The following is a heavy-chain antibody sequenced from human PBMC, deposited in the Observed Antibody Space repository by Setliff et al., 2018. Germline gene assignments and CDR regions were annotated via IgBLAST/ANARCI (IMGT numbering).Heavy chain of an antibody. D-gene: IGHD6-19*01. V-gene: IGHV1-2*02. Sequence: SVKVSCKTSGYIFANYYIHWVRQAPGQGLEWMGWINANTGGTREVQKFQGRVTMTRDTSIDTAYMEVNRLTYDDTAVYYCARVGGYASAWHGIEAFDIWGQGTKVTVSS. J-gene: IGHJ3*02. CDR1: GYIFANYY. CDR2: INANTGGT. CDR3: ARVGGYASAWHGIEAFDI.